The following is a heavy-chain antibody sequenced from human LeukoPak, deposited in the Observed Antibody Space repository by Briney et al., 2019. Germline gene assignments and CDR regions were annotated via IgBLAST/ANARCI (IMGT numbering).Heavy chain of an antibody. J-gene: IGHJ5*02. CDR3: ARDRNYYYGSGSYHNWFDP. V-gene: IGHV1-69*13. CDR2: IIPIFGTA. Sequence: GASVKVSCKASGGTFSSYAISWVRQAPGQGLEWMGGIIPIFGTANYAQKFQGRVTITADESTSTAHMELSSLRSEDTAVYYCARDRNYYYGSGSYHNWFDPWGQGTLVTVSS. CDR1: GGTFSSYA. D-gene: IGHD3-10*01.